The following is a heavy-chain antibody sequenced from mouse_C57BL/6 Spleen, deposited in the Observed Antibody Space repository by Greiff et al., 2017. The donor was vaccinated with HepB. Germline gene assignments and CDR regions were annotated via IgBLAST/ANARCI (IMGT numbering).Heavy chain of an antibody. Sequence: VQLQQPGAELVKPGASVKMSCKASGYTFTSYWITWVKQRPGQGLEWIGDIYPGSGSTNYNEKFKSKATLTVDTSSSTAYMQLSSLTSEDSAVYYCATVVVPCWYFDVWGTGTTVTVSS. CDR2: IYPGSGST. D-gene: IGHD1-1*01. CDR1: GYTFTSYW. V-gene: IGHV1-55*01. CDR3: ATVVVPCWYFDV. J-gene: IGHJ1*03.